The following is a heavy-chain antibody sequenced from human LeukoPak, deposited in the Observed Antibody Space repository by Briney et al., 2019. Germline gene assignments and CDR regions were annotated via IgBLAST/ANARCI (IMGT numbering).Heavy chain of an antibody. D-gene: IGHD4-11*01. CDR3: ARWSTAHDAFDI. CDR2: IYYSGST. Sequence: SETLSLTCTVSGGSISSYYWSWIRQPPGKGLEWIGYIYYSGSTNYNPSLKSRVTISVDTPKNQFSLKLSSVTAADTAVYYCARWSTAHDAFDIWGQGTMVTVSS. CDR1: GGSISSYY. V-gene: IGHV4-59*01. J-gene: IGHJ3*02.